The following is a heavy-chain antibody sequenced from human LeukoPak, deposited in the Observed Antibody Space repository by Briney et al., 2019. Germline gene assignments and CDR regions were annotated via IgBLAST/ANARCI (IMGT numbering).Heavy chain of an antibody. CDR1: GGSISSYY. CDR2: IYYSGST. Sequence: SETLSLTCTVSGGSISSYYWSWIRQPPGKGLEWIGYIYYSGSTNYNPSLKSRVTISVDTSKNQFSLKLSSVTAADTAVYYCARATFSSPGPDYWGQGTLVTVSS. D-gene: IGHD6-13*01. CDR3: ARATFSSPGPDY. V-gene: IGHV4-59*01. J-gene: IGHJ4*02.